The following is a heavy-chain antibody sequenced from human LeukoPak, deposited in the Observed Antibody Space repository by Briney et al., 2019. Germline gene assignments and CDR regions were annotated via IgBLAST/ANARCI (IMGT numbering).Heavy chain of an antibody. CDR2: IIPIFGTA. D-gene: IGHD6-19*01. V-gene: IGHV1-69*06. Sequence: ASVKVSCKASGGTFSSYAISWVQQAPGQGLEWMGGIIPIFGTANYAQKFQGRVTITADKSTSTAYMELSSLRSEDTAVYYCARDLTGYSSGWYYFDYWGQGTLVTVSS. CDR3: ARDLTGYSSGWYYFDY. J-gene: IGHJ4*02. CDR1: GGTFSSYA.